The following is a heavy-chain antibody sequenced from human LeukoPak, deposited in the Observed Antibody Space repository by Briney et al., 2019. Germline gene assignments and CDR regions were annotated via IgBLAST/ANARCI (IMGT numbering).Heavy chain of an antibody. CDR3: ARDPPFTYGSGTYSMDV. CDR1: GYTFNNYG. J-gene: IGHJ6*03. V-gene: IGHV1-18*01. Sequence: ASVRVSCKASGYTFNNYGISWVRQAPGQGLEWMGWVSSYNGDTNYAQKFQGRVTMSTDTSTSTAYMELRSLTFDDTAVYYCARDPPFTYGSGTYSMDVWGKGTTVTISS. D-gene: IGHD3-10*01. CDR2: VSSYNGDT.